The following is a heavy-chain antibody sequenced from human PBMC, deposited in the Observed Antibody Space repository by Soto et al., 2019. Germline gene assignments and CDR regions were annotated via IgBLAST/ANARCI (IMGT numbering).Heavy chain of an antibody. Sequence: PSETLSLTCAVYGGSFSGYYWSWIRQPPGKGLEWIGEINHSGSTNYNPSLKSRVTISVDTSKNQFSLKLSSVTAADTAVYYCARGSRITIFGVVIKFDPWGQGTLVTVSS. CDR3: ARGSRITIFGVVIKFDP. CDR2: INHSGST. V-gene: IGHV4-34*01. CDR1: GGSFSGYY. J-gene: IGHJ5*02. D-gene: IGHD3-3*01.